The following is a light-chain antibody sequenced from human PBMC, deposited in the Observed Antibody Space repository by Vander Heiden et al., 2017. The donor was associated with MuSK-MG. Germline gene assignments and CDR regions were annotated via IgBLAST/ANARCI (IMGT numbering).Light chain of an antibody. Sequence: DIQMTQSPSTLSASVGDRVTITCRASQSISSWLAWYQQKPGKAPKLLIYKASSLESGVPSRFSGSGSGTEFTLTISSLQPDDFATYYCQQYNSYSWTFGQGTKVXIK. J-gene: IGKJ1*01. CDR2: KAS. CDR1: QSISSW. CDR3: QQYNSYSWT. V-gene: IGKV1-5*03.